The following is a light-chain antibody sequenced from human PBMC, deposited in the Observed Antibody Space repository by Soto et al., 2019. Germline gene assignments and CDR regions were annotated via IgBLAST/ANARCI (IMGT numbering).Light chain of an antibody. CDR1: QTVGSDY. CDR2: GTS. CDR3: QQYRTSTQT. V-gene: IGKV3-20*01. Sequence: EIVLTQSTGTLSLSPGESATLSCRASQTVGSDYLAWYQQRPGQAPRLLIYGTSSMATGIPDRFSGSGSGTDFTLTISRLEPEDFAVYYCQQYRTSTQTFGQGTKVEIK. J-gene: IGKJ1*01.